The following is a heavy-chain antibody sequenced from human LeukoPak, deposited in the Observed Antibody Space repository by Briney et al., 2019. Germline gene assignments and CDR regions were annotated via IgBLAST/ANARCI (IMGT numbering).Heavy chain of an antibody. CDR2: INTNTGNP. Sequence: ASVKVSCKASGYTFTSYAMNWVRQAPGQGLEWMGWINTNTGNPTYAQGFTGRFVFSLDTSVSTAYLQISSLKAEDTAVYYCARGVDYYDSSGSNNNWFDPWGQGTLVTVSS. CDR1: GYTFTSYA. D-gene: IGHD3-22*01. V-gene: IGHV7-4-1*02. J-gene: IGHJ5*02. CDR3: ARGVDYYDSSGSNNNWFDP.